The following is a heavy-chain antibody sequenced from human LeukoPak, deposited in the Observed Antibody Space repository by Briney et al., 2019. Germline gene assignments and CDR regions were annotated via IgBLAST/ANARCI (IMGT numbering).Heavy chain of an antibody. CDR3: ARDRTYYDFWSGYYHYYYYGMDV. D-gene: IGHD3-3*01. V-gene: IGHV1-18*01. J-gene: IGHJ6*02. CDR2: TRAYNGNT. Sequence: ASVKVSCKASGYTFTSYGISWVRQAPGQGLEWMGWTRAYNGNTNYAQKLQGRVTMTTDTSTSTAYMELRSLRSDDTAVYYCARDRTYYDFWSGYYHYYYYGMDVWGQGTTVTVSS. CDR1: GYTFTSYG.